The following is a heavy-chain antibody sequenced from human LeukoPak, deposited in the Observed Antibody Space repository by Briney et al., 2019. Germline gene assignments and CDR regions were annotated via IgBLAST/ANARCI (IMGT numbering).Heavy chain of an antibody. J-gene: IGHJ4*02. CDR1: GYTFTSYG. CDR3: ARPPSSTGDYFDY. D-gene: IGHD4-17*01. Sequence: ASVKVSCKASGYTFTSYGISWVRQAPGQGLEWMGWISAYNGDPKYAQNLQGRVTMTTDTSTSTAYMELRSLRSDDTAVYYCARPPSSTGDYFDYWGQGTLVTVSS. V-gene: IGHV1-18*01. CDR2: ISAYNGDP.